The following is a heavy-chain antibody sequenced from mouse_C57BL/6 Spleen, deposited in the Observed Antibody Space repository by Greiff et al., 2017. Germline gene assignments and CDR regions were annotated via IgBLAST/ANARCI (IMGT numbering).Heavy chain of an antibody. D-gene: IGHD2-1*01. CDR2: INPYNGGT. CDR1: GYTFTDYY. Sequence: EVQLQQSGPVLVKPGASVKMSCKASGYTFTDYYMNWVKQSHGKSLEWIGVINPYNGGTSYNQKFKGKATLTVDKSSSTAYMELNSLTSEDSAVYYCARSGGIYPGYFDVWGTGTTVTVSS. CDR3: ARSGGIYPGYFDV. J-gene: IGHJ1*03. V-gene: IGHV1-19*01.